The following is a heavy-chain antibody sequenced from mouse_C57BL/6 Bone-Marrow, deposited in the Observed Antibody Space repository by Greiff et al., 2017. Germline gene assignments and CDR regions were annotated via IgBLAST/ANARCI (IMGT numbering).Heavy chain of an antibody. Sequence: EVKLVESGPVLVKPGASVKMSCKASGYTFTDYYMNWVKQSHGKSLEWIGVINPYNGGTSYNQKFKGKATLTVDKSSSTAYMERNSLASEDSAVYYCAKAYSFAYWGQGTLVTVSA. CDR1: GYTFTDYY. CDR3: AKAYSFAY. D-gene: IGHD2-10*01. CDR2: INPYNGGT. V-gene: IGHV1-19*01. J-gene: IGHJ3*01.